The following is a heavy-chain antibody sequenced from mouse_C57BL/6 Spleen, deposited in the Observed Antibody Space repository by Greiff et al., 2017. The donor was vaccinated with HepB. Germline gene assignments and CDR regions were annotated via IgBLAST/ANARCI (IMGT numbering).Heavy chain of an antibody. CDR1: GYTFTSYG. D-gene: IGHD3-2*02. Sequence: VQLQQSGAELARPGASVKLSCKASGYTFTSYGISWVKQRTGQGLEWIGEIYPRSGNTYYNEKFKGKATLTADKSSSTAYMELRSLTSEDSAVYFCARWGSSGPYYCDYWGQGTTLTVSS. V-gene: IGHV1-81*01. CDR3: ARWGSSGPYYCDY. CDR2: IYPRSGNT. J-gene: IGHJ2*01.